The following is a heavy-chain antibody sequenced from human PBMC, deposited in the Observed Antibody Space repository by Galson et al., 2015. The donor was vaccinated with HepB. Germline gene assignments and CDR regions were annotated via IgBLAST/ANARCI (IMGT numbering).Heavy chain of an antibody. CDR2: ISGYNANT. J-gene: IGHJ5*02. V-gene: IGHV1-18*01. CDR3: ARDYAMSTRNWFDP. CDR1: GYKFSDYG. Sequence: SVKVSCKASGYKFSDYGINWVRQAPGQGLEWMGWISGYNANTNYAQNFQGRVTMTTDTSTSTVYMEVKNLRSDDTAVYYCARDYAMSTRNWFDPWGQGTLVTVSS. D-gene: IGHD3-16*01.